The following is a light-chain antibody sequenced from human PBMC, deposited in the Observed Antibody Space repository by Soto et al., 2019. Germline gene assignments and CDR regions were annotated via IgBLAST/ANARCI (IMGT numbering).Light chain of an antibody. V-gene: IGKV1-5*03. J-gene: IGKJ1*01. Sequence: DIQMTQSPSTLSASVGDRVTITCRARQNIVNWLAWYQQKPGKAPNLLIYKTSTLQRGAPSRFSGSGSGTEFTLTISSLQPDDFATYYCQQTYSNPRTFGQGTKVAIK. CDR1: QNIVNW. CDR3: QQTYSNPRT. CDR2: KTS.